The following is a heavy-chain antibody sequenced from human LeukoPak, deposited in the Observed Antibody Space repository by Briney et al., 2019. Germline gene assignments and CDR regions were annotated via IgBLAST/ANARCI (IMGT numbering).Heavy chain of an antibody. J-gene: IGHJ3*02. CDR3: ARGSFYYGSGTYAFDI. V-gene: IGHV1-8*03. Sequence: ASVTVSCKGSGYTFTSYDINWVWQATGPGQEWEGCGNPYSGNTGYAQKFQGRVNITRNTSISTAYMELSSLRSEDTAVYYCARGSFYYGSGTYAFDIWGQGTMVTVSS. CDR1: GYTFTSYD. CDR2: GNPYSGNT. D-gene: IGHD3-10*01.